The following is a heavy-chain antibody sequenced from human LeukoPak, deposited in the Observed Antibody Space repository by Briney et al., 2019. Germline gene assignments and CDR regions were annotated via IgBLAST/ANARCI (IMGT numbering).Heavy chain of an antibody. J-gene: IGHJ5*02. Sequence: ASVKVSCKASGYTFTGYYMHWVRQAPGQGLEWMGWINPNSGGTNYAQKFQGRVTMTRDTSISTAYMELSRLRSDDTAVYYCARGVGYCFSTSCRGGFDPWGQGTLVTVSS. D-gene: IGHD2-2*01. CDR3: ARGVGYCFSTSCRGGFDP. CDR1: GYTFTGYY. V-gene: IGHV1-2*02. CDR2: INPNSGGT.